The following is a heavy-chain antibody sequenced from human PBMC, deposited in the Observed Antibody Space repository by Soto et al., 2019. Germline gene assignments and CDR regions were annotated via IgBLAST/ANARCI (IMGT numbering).Heavy chain of an antibody. Sequence: EVQLLESGGGLVQPGGSLRLSCAASGFTFSTYAMSWVRQAPRKGLGWVSAISGNGGDSTYYADSVKGRFTISRDNSKNTLYLQMSTLRAEDTAVYYCVPLCRYCSTTTPSWGQGTLVTVSS. CDR3: VPLCRYCSTTTPS. V-gene: IGHV3-23*01. J-gene: IGHJ4*02. CDR1: GFTFSTYA. CDR2: ISGNGGDST. D-gene: IGHD2-2*01.